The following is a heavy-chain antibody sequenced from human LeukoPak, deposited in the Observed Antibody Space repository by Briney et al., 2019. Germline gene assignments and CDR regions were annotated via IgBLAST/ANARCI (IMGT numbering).Heavy chain of an antibody. D-gene: IGHD1-26*01. CDR1: GIIFSSYS. Sequence: GGSLRLSCAASGIIFSSYSMNWVRQAPGKGLEWVSAISSSSSYIYYADSVKGRFTISRDNAKNSLYLQMNSLRAEDTAVYYCARDRYSGSYLDYWGQGTLVTVSS. CDR2: ISSSSSYI. J-gene: IGHJ4*02. V-gene: IGHV3-21*01. CDR3: ARDRYSGSYLDY.